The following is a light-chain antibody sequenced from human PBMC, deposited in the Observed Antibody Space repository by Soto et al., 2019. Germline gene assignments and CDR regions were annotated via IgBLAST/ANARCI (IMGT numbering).Light chain of an antibody. Sequence: EIVLTQSPGTLSLSPGERATLSCRASQSVSSSYLAWYQQKPGQAPRLLIYGASSRATGIPDRFSGSGSGTDFSITISRLEPEDFAVDYCQQYGSYPTWTFGQGTKVEIK. CDR1: QSVSSSY. V-gene: IGKV3-20*01. CDR3: QQYGSYPTWT. J-gene: IGKJ1*01. CDR2: GAS.